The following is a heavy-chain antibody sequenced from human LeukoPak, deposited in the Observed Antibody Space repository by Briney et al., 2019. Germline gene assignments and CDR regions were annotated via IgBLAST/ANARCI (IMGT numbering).Heavy chain of an antibody. CDR1: DGSISSYY. Sequence: SSETLSLTCTVSDGSISSYYWSWIRQPEANGLEWIGRIYTSGSTNYNPSLKSRVTMSLDTSKNQFSLKLSSVTAADTAVYYCARDIGGSRDSWGQGTLVTVCS. V-gene: IGHV4-4*07. J-gene: IGHJ4*02. CDR2: IYTSGST. D-gene: IGHD1-26*01. CDR3: ARDIGGSRDS.